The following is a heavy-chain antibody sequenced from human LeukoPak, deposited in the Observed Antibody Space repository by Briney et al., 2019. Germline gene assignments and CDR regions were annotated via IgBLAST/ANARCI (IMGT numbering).Heavy chain of an antibody. D-gene: IGHD3-22*01. CDR3: ASPNPATSSYYYDSSGDFDY. CDR2: INSDGSST. V-gene: IGHV3-74*01. Sequence: PGGSLRLSCAAPGFTFSSYWMHWVRQAPGKGLVWVSRINSDGSSTSYADSVKGRFTISRDNAKNTLYLQMNSLRAEDTAVYYCASPNPATSSYYYDSSGDFDYRGQGTLVTVSS. J-gene: IGHJ4*02. CDR1: GFTFSSYW.